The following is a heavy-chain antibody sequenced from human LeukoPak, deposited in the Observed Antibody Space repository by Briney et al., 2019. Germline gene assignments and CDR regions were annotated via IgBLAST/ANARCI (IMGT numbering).Heavy chain of an antibody. CDR1: GGSISTYY. CDR3: ARLRYSSGWLQDY. Sequence: SETLSLTCTVSGGSISTYYWTWIRQPPGKGLEWIGYIYSSGSTNYNPSLKSRVTISVDTSKNQFSLKLSSVTAADTAVYYCARLRYSSGWLQDYWGQGTLVTVSS. V-gene: IGHV4-59*08. CDR2: IYSSGST. D-gene: IGHD6-19*01. J-gene: IGHJ4*02.